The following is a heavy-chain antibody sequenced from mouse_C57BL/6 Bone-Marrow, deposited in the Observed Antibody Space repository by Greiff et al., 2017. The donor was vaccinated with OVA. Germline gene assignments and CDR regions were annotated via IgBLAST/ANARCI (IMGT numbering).Heavy chain of an antibody. CDR2: IWSGGST. CDR1: GFSLTSYG. Sequence: VQRVESGPGLVQPSQSLSITCTVSGFSLTSYGVHWVRQSPGKGLEWLGVIWSGGSTDSNAAFISRLSISKDNSKSQVFFKMNSLQADDTAIYYCARNYQAMDYWGQGTSVTVSS. CDR3: ARNYQAMDY. V-gene: IGHV2-2*01. J-gene: IGHJ4*01.